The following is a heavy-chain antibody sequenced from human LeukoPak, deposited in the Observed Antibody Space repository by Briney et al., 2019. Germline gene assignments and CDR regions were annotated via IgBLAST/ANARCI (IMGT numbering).Heavy chain of an antibody. V-gene: IGHV4-59*01. D-gene: IGHD6-13*01. J-gene: IGHJ3*02. CDR1: GGSISSYY. CDR2: IYYSGST. CDR3: ARERWEYSSSWYYAFDI. Sequence: SETLSLTCTVSGGSISSYYWSWIRQPPRKGLEWIGYIYYSGSTNYNPSLKSRVTISVDTSKNQFSLKLSSVTAADTAVYYCARERWEYSSSWYYAFDIWGQGTMVTVSS.